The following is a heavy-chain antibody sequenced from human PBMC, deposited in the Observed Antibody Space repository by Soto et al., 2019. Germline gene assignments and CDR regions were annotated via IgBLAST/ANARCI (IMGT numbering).Heavy chain of an antibody. CDR1: GYTFTTYD. CDR3: VRGGFLSHDHVIIAPATLGFDP. Sequence: GASVKVSCKASGYTFTTYDINWVRQAPGQGLEWMGWMNPNRTNTGYAEKFQGRVTTTRDTSISTAYMELSSLRYDDTAVYYCVRGGFLSHDHVIIAPATLGFDPWGQGTLVTVSS. CDR2: MNPNRTNT. D-gene: IGHD2-2*01. J-gene: IGHJ5*02. V-gene: IGHV1-8*01.